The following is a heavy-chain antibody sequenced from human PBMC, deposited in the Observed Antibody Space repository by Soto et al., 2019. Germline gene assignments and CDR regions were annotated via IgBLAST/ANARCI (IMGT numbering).Heavy chain of an antibody. V-gene: IGHV3-23*01. Sequence: EVQLLESGGGLVQPGGSLRLSCAASGFTFSSYAMRWVRQAPVKGLEWVSAISGSGGSTYYADSVKGRFTISRDNSKHTLYLQMHSLRAEDTAVYYCARRGTGSYYDYWGQGTLVTVSS. CDR1: GFTFSSYA. CDR2: ISGSGGST. D-gene: IGHD1-26*01. CDR3: ARRGTGSYYDY. J-gene: IGHJ4*02.